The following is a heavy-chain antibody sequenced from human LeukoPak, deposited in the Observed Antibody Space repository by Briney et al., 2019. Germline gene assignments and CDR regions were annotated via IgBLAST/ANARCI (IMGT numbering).Heavy chain of an antibody. J-gene: IGHJ4*02. V-gene: IGHV1-18*01. CDR1: GYTFTSYG. CDR3: ARDSSLIVRALDY. Sequence: ASVKVSCKASGYTFTSYGISWVRQAPGQGLKWMGWISAYNGNTNYAQKLQGRVTMTTDTSTGTVYMELRSLRSDDTAVYYCARDSSLIVRALDYWGQGTLVTVSS. CDR2: ISAYNGNT. D-gene: IGHD3-10*01.